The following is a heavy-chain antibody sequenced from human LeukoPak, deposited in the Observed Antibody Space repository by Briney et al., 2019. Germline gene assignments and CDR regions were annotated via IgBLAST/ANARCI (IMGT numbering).Heavy chain of an antibody. CDR1: GGTFSSYA. J-gene: IGHJ4*02. CDR3: ARDKDGSWYRLFDY. V-gene: IGHV1-69*06. D-gene: IGHD6-13*01. Sequence: SVKVSCEASGGTFSSYAISWVRQAPGQGLEWMGGIIPIFGTANYAQKFQGRVTITADKSTSTAYIELSSLRSEDTAVYYCARDKDGSWYRLFDYWGQGTLVTVSS. CDR2: IIPIFGTA.